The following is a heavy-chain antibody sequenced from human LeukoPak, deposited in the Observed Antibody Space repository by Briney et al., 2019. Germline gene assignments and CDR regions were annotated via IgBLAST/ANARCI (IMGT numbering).Heavy chain of an antibody. CDR2: IYSAGNT. CDR1: GFTVSSEY. Sequence: PGGSLRLSCAASGFTVSSEYMSWVRQAPGQGLEWVSVIYSAGNTYYAASVKGRFTISRDNSENTLYLQMNSLGAEDTAVYYCARSIPDGSGGYYMAYWGQGTLVTVSS. D-gene: IGHD3-10*01. V-gene: IGHV3-53*01. J-gene: IGHJ4*02. CDR3: ARSIPDGSGGYYMAY.